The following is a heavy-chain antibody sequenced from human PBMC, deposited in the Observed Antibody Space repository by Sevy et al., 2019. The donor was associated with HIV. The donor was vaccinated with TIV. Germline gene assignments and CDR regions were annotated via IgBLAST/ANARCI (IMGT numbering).Heavy chain of an antibody. J-gene: IGHJ4*02. D-gene: IGHD6-19*01. CDR1: GFSLNTNGVA. Sequence: SGPTLVNPTQTLTLTCTFSGFSLNTNGVAVGWIRQPPRKALEWLALIYWDDVSRYSPSLKSRLTITKDTSKNQVVLTMSNMTPVDTATYYCARRSSVAGPLYHFDYWGQGALVTVSS. CDR3: ARRSSVAGPLYHFDY. V-gene: IGHV2-5*02. CDR2: IYWDDVS.